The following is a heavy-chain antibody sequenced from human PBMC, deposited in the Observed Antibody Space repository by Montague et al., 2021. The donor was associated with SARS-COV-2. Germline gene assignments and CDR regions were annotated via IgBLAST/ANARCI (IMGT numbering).Heavy chain of an antibody. CDR2: INHSGST. CDR3: ARDRGGGLGGVITAYYFDY. Sequence: SETLSLTCAVYGGSFSGFYWSWIRQSPGKGLEWIGEINHSGSTNYNPSLKNRVTMSVDTSKKEFSLKLSSVTAADTAVYYCARDRGGGLGGVITAYYFDYWGQGTLVTVSS. J-gene: IGHJ4*02. V-gene: IGHV4-34*10. D-gene: IGHD3-16*01. CDR1: GGSFSGFY.